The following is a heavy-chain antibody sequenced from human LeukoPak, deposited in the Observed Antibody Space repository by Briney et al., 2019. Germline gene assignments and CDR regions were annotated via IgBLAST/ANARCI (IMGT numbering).Heavy chain of an antibody. CDR1: GDSISIGGVH. V-gene: IGHV4-61*09. D-gene: IGHD2-21*01. CDR3: AKNLGEINFVVVPSATYTSLDH. J-gene: IGHJ5*02. Sequence: TQTLLCTVSGDSISIGGVHWTWVRQPVGKGLEWIGQIYTGGDTDYNPSLKSRVTMLIDKSQNQFSLKLSSVTAADTAMYYCAKNLGEINFVVVPSATYTSLDHWGQGILVTVSA. CDR2: IYTGGDT.